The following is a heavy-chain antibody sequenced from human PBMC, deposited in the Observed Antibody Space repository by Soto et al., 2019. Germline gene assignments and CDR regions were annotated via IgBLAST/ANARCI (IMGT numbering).Heavy chain of an antibody. J-gene: IGHJ6*02. CDR2: MDEDGGTT. D-gene: IGHD3-10*01. Sequence: EVQLVESGGGLVRPGGSLRLSCAASGFTFSSYWMHWVRQVPGKGLLWVSRMDEDGGTTDYADSVKGRFTIPRDNAKNTLYLQMNSLSGDDTAVHSCASDRSGRADVWGQGTTVTVSS. CDR3: ASDRSGRADV. CDR1: GFTFSSYW. V-gene: IGHV3-74*02.